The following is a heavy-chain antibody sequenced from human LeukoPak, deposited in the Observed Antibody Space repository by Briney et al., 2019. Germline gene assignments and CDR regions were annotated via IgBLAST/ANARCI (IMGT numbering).Heavy chain of an antibody. CDR1: GYTLTGYY. CDR3: ACLVGATRIFDY. Sequence: ASVKVSCKASGYTLTGYYMHWVRQAPGQGLEWMGWINPNSGGTNYAQKFQGRVTMTRDTSISTAYMELSRLRSDDTAVYYCACLVGATRIFDYWGQGTLVTVSS. D-gene: IGHD1-26*01. V-gene: IGHV1-2*02. J-gene: IGHJ4*02. CDR2: INPNSGGT.